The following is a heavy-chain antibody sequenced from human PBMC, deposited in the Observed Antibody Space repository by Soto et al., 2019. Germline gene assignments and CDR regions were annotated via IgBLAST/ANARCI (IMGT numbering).Heavy chain of an antibody. V-gene: IGHV4-30-2*01. CDR3: ARDGGYDFWSGYLREWWFDP. D-gene: IGHD3-3*01. J-gene: IGHJ5*02. Sequence: SETLSLTCAVSGGSISSGGYSWSWIRQPPGKGLEWIGYIYHSGSTYYNPSLKSRVTISVDRSKNQFSLKLSSVTAADTAVYYCARDGGYDFWSGYLREWWFDPWGQGTLDTVSS. CDR2: IYHSGST. CDR1: GGSISSGGYS.